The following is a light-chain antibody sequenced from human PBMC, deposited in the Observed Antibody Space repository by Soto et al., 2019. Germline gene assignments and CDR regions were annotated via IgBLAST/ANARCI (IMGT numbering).Light chain of an antibody. CDR2: EVT. J-gene: IGLJ1*01. CDR3: FSYTASGTRV. V-gene: IGLV2-14*01. Sequence: SALTQPASVSGSPGQSITISCTGTNTDVGGYNYVSWYQHHPGKAPKLLIYEVTNRPSGVSSRFSGSKSGNTASLTISGLQAEDESDYYCFSYTASGTRVFGTGTKVTVL. CDR1: NTDVGGYNY.